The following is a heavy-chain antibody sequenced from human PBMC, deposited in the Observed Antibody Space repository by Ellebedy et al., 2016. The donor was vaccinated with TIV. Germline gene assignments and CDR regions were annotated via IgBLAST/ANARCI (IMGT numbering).Heavy chain of an antibody. CDR1: GFSFSSYG. V-gene: IGHV3-30*18. D-gene: IGHD2-2*02. Sequence: GGSLRLXXAASGFSFSSYGMHWVRQAPGKGLEWVAVISYDGSNKYYVDSVEGRFTISRDNSKNTLYLQMNSLRAEDTAVYYCAKDRYCSSITCYTGDYWGQGTLVTVSS. CDR2: ISYDGSNK. CDR3: AKDRYCSSITCYTGDY. J-gene: IGHJ4*02.